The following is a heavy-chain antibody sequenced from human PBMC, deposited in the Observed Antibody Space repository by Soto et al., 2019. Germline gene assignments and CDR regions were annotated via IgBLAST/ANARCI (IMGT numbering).Heavy chain of an antibody. CDR1: GYSFTVYW. V-gene: IGHV5-10-1*01. J-gene: IGHJ5*02. D-gene: IGHD3-16*01. CDR3: ARHEGGLKNWFDP. Sequence: GESLKISSKGSGYSFTVYWISWVREMPGKGLERMGRVDPSDSYANYSPSFQGHVTTSADKSNSTAYLQWSSLKASDTAMYYCARHEGGLKNWFDPWGQGTLVTVSS. CDR2: VDPSDSYA.